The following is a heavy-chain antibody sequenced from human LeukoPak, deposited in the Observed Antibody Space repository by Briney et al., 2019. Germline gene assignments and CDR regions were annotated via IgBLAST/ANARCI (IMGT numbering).Heavy chain of an antibody. CDR2: IYYSGST. Sequence: SETLSLTCTVSGGSISTGGYYWSWIRQHPGKGLEWIACIYYSGSTYYNPSLKSRITISVDTSKNQFSLKLSSVTAADTAVYYCAREFRSGNKHFDYWGQGTLVTVSS. D-gene: IGHD3-10*01. J-gene: IGHJ4*02. V-gene: IGHV4-31*03. CDR3: AREFRSGNKHFDY. CDR1: GGSISTGGYY.